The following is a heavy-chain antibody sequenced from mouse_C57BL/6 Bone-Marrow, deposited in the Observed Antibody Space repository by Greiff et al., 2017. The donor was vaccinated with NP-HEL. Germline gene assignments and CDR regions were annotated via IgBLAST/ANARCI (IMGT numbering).Heavy chain of an antibody. CDR3: ATPFYPYAMDY. J-gene: IGHJ4*01. V-gene: IGHV1-50*01. Sequence: QVQLQQSGAELVKPGASVKLSCKASGYTFTSYWMQWVKQRPGQGLEWIGEIDPSDSYTNYNQKFKGKATLTVDTSSSTAYMQLSSLTSEDSAVYYCATPFYPYAMDYWGQGTSVTVSS. D-gene: IGHD2-1*01. CDR2: IDPSDSYT. CDR1: GYTFTSYW.